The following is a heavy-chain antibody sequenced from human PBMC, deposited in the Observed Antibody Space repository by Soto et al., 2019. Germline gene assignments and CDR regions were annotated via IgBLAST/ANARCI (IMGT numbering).Heavy chain of an antibody. CDR2: INHSGST. D-gene: IGHD3-3*01. Sequence: SETLSLTCAVSGGSISSSNWWSWVRQPPGKGLEWIGEINHSGSTNYNPSLKSRVTISVDTSKNQFSLKLSSVTAADTAVYYCASPRQSGYHYYYYYGMDVWGQGTKVTVS. CDR3: ASPRQSGYHYYYYYGMDV. V-gene: IGHV4-4*02. CDR1: GGSISSSNW. J-gene: IGHJ6*02.